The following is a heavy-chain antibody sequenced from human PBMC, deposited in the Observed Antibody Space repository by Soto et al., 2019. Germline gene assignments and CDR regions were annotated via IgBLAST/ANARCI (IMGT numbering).Heavy chain of an antibody. CDR2: IYWDDDK. J-gene: IGHJ4*02. CDR1: GFSLSTSGVG. Sequence: QITLKESGPTLVKPTQTLTLTCTFSGFSLSTSGVGVGWIRQPPGKALEWLALIYWDDDKRYSPSLKSRLTITKDTSKNQVVLTMTNMDPLDTATYNCAHSTVVPAAEGPYFDYWGQGTLVTVSS. CDR3: AHSTVVPAAEGPYFDY. D-gene: IGHD2-2*01. V-gene: IGHV2-5*02.